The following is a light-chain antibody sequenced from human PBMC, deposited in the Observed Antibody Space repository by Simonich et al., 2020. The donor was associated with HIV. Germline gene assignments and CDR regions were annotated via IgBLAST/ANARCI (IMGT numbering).Light chain of an antibody. V-gene: IGKV3-15*01. CDR1: QSVSSS. CDR2: GSS. J-gene: IGKJ1*01. CDR3: QQYQNLCT. Sequence: IVMTQSPATLSVSPGERAPLSCRAIQSVSSSLAWYKQKPGQAPRLIIYGSSTMAACIPARFSGSGSGTEFTLTISSMQSEDFAVYYCQQYQNLCTVGQGTKGEIK.